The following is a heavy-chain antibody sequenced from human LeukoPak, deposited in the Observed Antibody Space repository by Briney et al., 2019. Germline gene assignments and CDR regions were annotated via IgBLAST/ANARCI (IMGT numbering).Heavy chain of an antibody. D-gene: IGHD3-9*01. CDR3: AKFYDILTGYFDY. CDR2: ITNGGGST. Sequence: GGSLRLSCAASGFTFSSYAMSWIRQSPGKGLEWVSGITNGGGSTYYADSVKGRFTISRDNSKNALYLLMNSLRAEDTAVYYCAKFYDILTGYFDYWGQGTLVTVSS. V-gene: IGHV3-23*01. J-gene: IGHJ4*02. CDR1: GFTFSSYA.